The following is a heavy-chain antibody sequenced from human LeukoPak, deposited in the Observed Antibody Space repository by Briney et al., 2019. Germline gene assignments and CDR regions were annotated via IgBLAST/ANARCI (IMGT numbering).Heavy chain of an antibody. Sequence: PSETLSLTCTVSGGSISSGSYYWSWIRQPAGKGLEWIGRIYTSGSTNYNPSLKSRVTISVDTSKNQFSLKLSSVTAADTAVYYCARDADRDSSSWYFDYWGQGTLVTVSS. CDR2: IYTSGST. CDR3: ARDADRDSSSWYFDY. J-gene: IGHJ4*02. V-gene: IGHV4-61*02. D-gene: IGHD6-13*01. CDR1: GGSISSGSYY.